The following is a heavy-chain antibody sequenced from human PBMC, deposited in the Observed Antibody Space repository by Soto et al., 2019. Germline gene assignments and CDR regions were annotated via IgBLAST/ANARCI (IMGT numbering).Heavy chain of an antibody. V-gene: IGHV3-23*01. Sequence: EVQLLESGGGLLEPGGSQRLSCAASGFTFSNYAMSWVREAPGKGLEWVTAISGSGGSTYYADSVKGRFTISRDNSKNTLYLQMNSLRAEDTAVYYCAKGRYYGSGHNWFDPWGQGTLVTVSS. CDR2: ISGSGGST. CDR1: GFTFSNYA. D-gene: IGHD3-10*01. CDR3: AKGRYYGSGHNWFDP. J-gene: IGHJ5*02.